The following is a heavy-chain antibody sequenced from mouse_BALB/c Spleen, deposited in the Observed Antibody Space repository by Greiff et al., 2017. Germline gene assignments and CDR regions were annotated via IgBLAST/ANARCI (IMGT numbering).Heavy chain of an antibody. CDR1: GFNIKDYY. CDR3: NVLLLRGRAWFAY. Sequence: EVQLQQSGAELVRPGASVKLSCTASGFNIKDYYMHWVKQRPEQGLEWIGWIDPENGDTEYAPKFQGKATMTADTSSNTAYLQLSSLTSEDTAVYYCNVLLLRGRAWFAYWGQGTLVTVSA. J-gene: IGHJ3*01. D-gene: IGHD1-1*01. V-gene: IGHV14-4*02. CDR2: IDPENGDT.